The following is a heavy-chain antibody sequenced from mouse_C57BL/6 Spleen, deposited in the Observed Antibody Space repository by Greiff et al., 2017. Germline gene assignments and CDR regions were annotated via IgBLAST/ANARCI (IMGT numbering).Heavy chain of an antibody. V-gene: IGHV1-18*01. D-gene: IGHD1-1*01. CDR3: ARDYGSNLDY. CDR2: INPNNGGT. CDR1: GYTFTDYN. J-gene: IGHJ2*01. Sequence: VQLQQSGPELVKPGASVKIPCQASGYTFTDYNMDWVKQSHGKSLEWIGDINPNNGGTIYNQKFKGKATLTVDTSSSTAYMELRSLTSEDTTVYYCARDYGSNLDYWGQGTTLTVSS.